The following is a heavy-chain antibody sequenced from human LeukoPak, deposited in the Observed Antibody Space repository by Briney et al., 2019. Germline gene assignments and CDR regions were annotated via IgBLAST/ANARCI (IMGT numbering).Heavy chain of an antibody. CDR3: ARGRGIAAAANYFDY. J-gene: IGHJ4*02. Sequence: KPSETLSLTCAVYGGSFSGYYWNWIRQPPGKGLEWIGEIHHSGSTNYSPSLKSRVTISIDTSKNQFSLNLNSVAAADTAVYYCARGRGIAAAANYFDYWGQGTLVTVSS. CDR1: GGSFSGYY. D-gene: IGHD6-13*01. CDR2: IHHSGST. V-gene: IGHV4-34*01.